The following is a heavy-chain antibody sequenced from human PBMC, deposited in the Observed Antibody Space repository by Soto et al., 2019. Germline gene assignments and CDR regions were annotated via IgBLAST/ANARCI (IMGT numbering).Heavy chain of an antibody. V-gene: IGHV4-34*01. D-gene: IGHD6-19*01. CDR3: AXXXSRQWLVLLSSDY. CDR2: INHSGST. Sequence: SETLSLTCAVYGGSFSGYYWSWIRQPPGKGLEWIGEINHSGSTNYTXPXXXXXXXXXXXXXXQFSLKLSSVTAADTAVYYCAXXXSRQWLVLLSSDYWGQGTLVTVSS. CDR1: GGSFSGYY. J-gene: IGHJ4*02.